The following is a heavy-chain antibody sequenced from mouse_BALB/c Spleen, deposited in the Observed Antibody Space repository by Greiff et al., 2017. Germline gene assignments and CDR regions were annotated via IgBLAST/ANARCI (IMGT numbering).Heavy chain of an antibody. D-gene: IGHD2-10*01. CDR1: GFAFSSYD. J-gene: IGHJ4*01. Sequence: EVMLVESGGGLVKPGGSLKLSCAASGFAFSSYDMSWVRQTPEKRLEWVAYISSGGGSTYYPDTVKGRFTISRDNAKNTLYLQMSSLKSEDTAMYYCARPYYDYYAMDYWGQGTSVTVSS. CDR3: ARPYYDYYAMDY. V-gene: IGHV5-12-1*01. CDR2: ISSGGGST.